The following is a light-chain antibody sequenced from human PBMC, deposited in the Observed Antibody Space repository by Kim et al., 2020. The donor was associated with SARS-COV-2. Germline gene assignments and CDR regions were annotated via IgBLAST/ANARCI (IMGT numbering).Light chain of an antibody. J-gene: IGKJ5*01. Sequence: SVGDRVTIACRASQSISSHLNWYQQKPGKAPKLLIYATSNLQSAVPSRFSGSGSGTDFTLTISSLQPEDFATYYCQQGYSSPQITFGQGTRLEIK. V-gene: IGKV1-39*01. CDR1: QSISSH. CDR3: QQGYSSPQIT. CDR2: ATS.